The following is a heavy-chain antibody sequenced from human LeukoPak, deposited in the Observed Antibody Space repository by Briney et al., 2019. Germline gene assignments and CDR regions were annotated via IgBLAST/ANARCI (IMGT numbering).Heavy chain of an antibody. CDR1: GFTVDSNY. V-gene: IGHV3-21*01. CDR2: ISSSSSYI. D-gene: IGHD3-9*01. Sequence: GGSLRLSCAASGFTVDSNYLSWVRQAPGKGLEWVSSISSSSSYIYYADSVKGRFTISRDNAKNSLYLQMNSLRAEDTAVYYCARGVVRYFDYWGQGALVTVSS. J-gene: IGHJ4*02. CDR3: ARGVVRYFDY.